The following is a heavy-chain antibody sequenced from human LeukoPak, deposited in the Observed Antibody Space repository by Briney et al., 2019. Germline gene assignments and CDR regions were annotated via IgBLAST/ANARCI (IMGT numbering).Heavy chain of an antibody. J-gene: IGHJ4*02. D-gene: IGHD2-2*01. CDR1: GDSISSNSYY. V-gene: IGHV4-39*01. CDR3: ARHSNGGCTSTRCHIDY. Sequence: SETLSLTCTVSGDSISSNSYYWGWIRQPPGKGLEWIGTIYYSGSTYYNSSLKSRVTMSVDTSKNQFSLNLSSVTAADTAVYYCARHSNGGCTSTRCHIDYWGQGTLVTVSS. CDR2: IYYSGST.